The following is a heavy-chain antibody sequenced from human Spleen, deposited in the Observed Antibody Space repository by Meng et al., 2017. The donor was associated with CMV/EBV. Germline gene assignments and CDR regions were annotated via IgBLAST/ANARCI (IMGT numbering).Heavy chain of an antibody. J-gene: IGHJ5*02. CDR3: AKDLGGEGSGSYYPPWWFDP. CDR1: GLTFSTYA. D-gene: IGHD3-10*01. Sequence: GGSLRLSCAASGLTFSTYAMSWVHQAPGKGLEWVSAISGSGGSTYYADSVKGRFTISRDNSKNTLYLQMNSLRAEDTAVYYCAKDLGGEGSGSYYPPWWFDPWGQGTLVTVSS. V-gene: IGHV3-23*01. CDR2: ISGSGGST.